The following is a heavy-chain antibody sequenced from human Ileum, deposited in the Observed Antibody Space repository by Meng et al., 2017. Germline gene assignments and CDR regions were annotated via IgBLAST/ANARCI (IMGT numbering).Heavy chain of an antibody. V-gene: IGHV4-61*08. CDR1: GGSVSRAGYQ. J-gene: IGHJ4*02. Sequence: VQLQESGPGLVRPSETLSLICTVSGGSVSRAGYQWGWIRQPPGKGLEWIGYASTNYNPSLESRVTISLDTSRNQFSLSLSSVTAADTAVYYCARDHMGSLDYWGQGILVTVSS. D-gene: IGHD1-26*01. CDR3: ARDHMGSLDY. CDR2: AST.